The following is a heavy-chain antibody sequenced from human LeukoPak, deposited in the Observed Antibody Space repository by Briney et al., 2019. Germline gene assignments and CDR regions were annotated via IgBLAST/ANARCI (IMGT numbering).Heavy chain of an antibody. V-gene: IGHV3-30*18. CDR2: ISYDGSNK. J-gene: IGHJ4*02. CDR1: GFTFSSYG. CDR3: AKAFGYCTSTPCYFYFDY. D-gene: IGHD2-2*01. Sequence: PGRSLRLSCAASGFTFSSYGMHWVRQAPGKGLEWVAVISYDGSNKYYADSVKGRFTISRDNSKNTLYLQMNSLRAEDTAVFYCAKAFGYCTSTPCYFYFDYWGQGTLVTISS.